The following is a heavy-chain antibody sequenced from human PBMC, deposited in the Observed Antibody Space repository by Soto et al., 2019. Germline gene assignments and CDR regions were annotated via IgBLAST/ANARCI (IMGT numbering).Heavy chain of an antibody. D-gene: IGHD3-3*01. CDR3: ARDTAPYDFWSRPFDY. CDR1: GYTLTELS. CDR2: FDPKDGET. J-gene: IGHJ4*02. V-gene: IGHV1-24*01. Sequence: GASVKVSCKASGYTLTELSMHWVRQAPGKGLEWMGGFDPKDGETIYAQKFQGRVTMTEDESTSTAYMELSSLRSEDTAVYYCARDTAPYDFWSRPFDYWGQETLVTVSS.